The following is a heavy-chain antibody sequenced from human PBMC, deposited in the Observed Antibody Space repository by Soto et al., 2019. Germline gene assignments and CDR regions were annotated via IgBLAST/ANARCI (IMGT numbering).Heavy chain of an antibody. CDR3: ARGGDIVATLEYYGMDV. V-gene: IGHV1-69*02. J-gene: IGHJ6*02. CDR2: IIPILGIA. Sequence: QVQLVQSGAEVKKPESSVKVSCKASGGTFSSYTISWVRQAPGQGLEWMGRIIPILGIANYAQKFQGRVTITADKSTSTAYMELSSLRSEDTAVYYCARGGDIVATLEYYGMDVWGQGTTVTVSS. D-gene: IGHD5-12*01. CDR1: GGTFSSYT.